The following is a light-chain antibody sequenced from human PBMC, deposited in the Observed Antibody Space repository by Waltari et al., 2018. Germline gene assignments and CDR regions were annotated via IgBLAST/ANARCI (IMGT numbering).Light chain of an antibody. V-gene: IGLV7-46*01. CDR1: TGAVTSGHY. Sequence: QAVVTQEPSLTVSPGGTVTLTCGSSTGAVTSGHYPYWFQQKPGQAPRTLIYETSNKHSWTPARFSGSLLGGKAALTLSVAQPEDEAEYYCLLSYSGADVVFGGGTKLTVL. J-gene: IGLJ2*01. CDR3: LLSYSGADVV. CDR2: ETS.